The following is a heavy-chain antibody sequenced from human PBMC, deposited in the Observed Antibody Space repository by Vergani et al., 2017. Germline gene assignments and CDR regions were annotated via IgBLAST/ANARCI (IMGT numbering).Heavy chain of an antibody. CDR3: ACGDHTDFDY. Sequence: QVTLKESGPALVKPTQPLTLTCTFSGFSLSTSGMRASWIRQPPGKALEWLARIDWDDDKFYSTSLKTRLTISKDTSKNQVVLTMTNMDPVDTATYYCACGDHTDFDYWGQGTLVTVSS. J-gene: IGHJ4*02. D-gene: IGHD2-21*01. CDR1: GFSLSTSGMR. V-gene: IGHV2-70*04. CDR2: IDWDDDK.